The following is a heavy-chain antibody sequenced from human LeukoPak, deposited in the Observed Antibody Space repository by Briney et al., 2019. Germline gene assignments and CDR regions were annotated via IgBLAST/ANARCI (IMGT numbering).Heavy chain of an antibody. CDR3: ARHGPYSGSYGY. D-gene: IGHD1-26*01. J-gene: IGHJ4*02. CDR1: GYSFTSSW. CDR2: ICPGDSDT. V-gene: IGHV5-51*01. Sequence: GEFLNISCKGSGYSFTSSWIGWVRQMPGKGLEWMGIICPGDSDTRYSPSFQDQVTISADKSISTAYLQWGSLKASDTAMYYCARHGPYSGSYGYWGQGTLVTVSS.